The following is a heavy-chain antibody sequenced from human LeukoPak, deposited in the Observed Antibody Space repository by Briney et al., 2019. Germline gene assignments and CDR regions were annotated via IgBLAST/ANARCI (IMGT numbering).Heavy chain of an antibody. J-gene: IGHJ4*02. Sequence: PGGSLRLSCTTSGFTFGDYAMSWVRQAPGKGLEWVGFIRSKGYGETTDYAASVKGRFTISRDESKSVAYLQMNSLTIEDTAVYYCPRAMVQSYAGLYYFDFWGQGALVTVSS. D-gene: IGHD3-10*01. V-gene: IGHV3-49*04. CDR3: PRAMVQSYAGLYYFDF. CDR2: IRSKGYGETT. CDR1: GFTFGDYA.